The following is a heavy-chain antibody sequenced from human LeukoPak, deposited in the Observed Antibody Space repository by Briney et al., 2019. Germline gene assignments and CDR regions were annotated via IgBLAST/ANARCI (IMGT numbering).Heavy chain of an antibody. CDR1: GGSINNYY. CDR2: IYTRGST. CDR3: ARGRYCSADICSGGDAFDI. D-gene: IGHD2-15*01. J-gene: IGHJ3*02. Sequence: SETLSPTCTVSGGSINNYYWSWIRQPAGKGLEWIGRIYTRGSTNYNPSLKSRVTMSVDTSKNQFSLKLSSVTAADTAVYYCARGRYCSADICSGGDAFDIWGQGTMVSVSS. V-gene: IGHV4-4*07.